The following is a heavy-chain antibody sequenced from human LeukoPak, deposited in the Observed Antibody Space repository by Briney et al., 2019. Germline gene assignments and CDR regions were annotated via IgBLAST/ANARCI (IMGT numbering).Heavy chain of an antibody. CDR3: AGDKSGVFDY. CDR1: GGSISSYY. V-gene: IGHV4-59*01. CDR2: IYYSGST. D-gene: IGHD3-3*01. J-gene: IGHJ4*02. Sequence: SETLSLTCTVSGGSISSYYWSWIRQPPGKGLEWIGYIYYSGSTNYNPSLKSRVTISVDTSKNQFSLKLSSVTAAGTAVYYCAGDKSGVFDYWGQGTLVTVSS.